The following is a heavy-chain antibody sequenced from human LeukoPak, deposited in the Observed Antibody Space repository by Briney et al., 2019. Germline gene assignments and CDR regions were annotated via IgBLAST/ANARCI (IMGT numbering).Heavy chain of an antibody. Sequence: TGGSLRLSCAASGFTFSSYGMHWVRQAPGKGLEGVAVIWYDGSNKYYADSVKGRFTIPRDNSKNTLYLEMNSLKAEDTAVYYCARDLGSRDGYNYGYWGQGTLVTVSS. D-gene: IGHD5-12*01. CDR1: GFTFSSYG. CDR3: ARDLGSRDGYNYGY. J-gene: IGHJ4*02. CDR2: IWYDGSNK. V-gene: IGHV3-33*01.